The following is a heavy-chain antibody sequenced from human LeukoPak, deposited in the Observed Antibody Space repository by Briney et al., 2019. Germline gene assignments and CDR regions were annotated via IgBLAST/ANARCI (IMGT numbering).Heavy chain of an antibody. J-gene: IGHJ3*02. CDR1: GFTFSSYA. CDR2: ISYDGSNK. CDR3: AREFGSSMIVVVISAFDI. Sequence: GGSLRLSCAASGFTFSSYAMHWVRQAPGKGLEWVAVISYDGSNKYYADSVKGRFTISRDNSKNTLYLQMNSLRAEDTAVYYCAREFGSSMIVVVISAFDIWGQGTMVTVSS. V-gene: IGHV3-30-3*01. D-gene: IGHD3-22*01.